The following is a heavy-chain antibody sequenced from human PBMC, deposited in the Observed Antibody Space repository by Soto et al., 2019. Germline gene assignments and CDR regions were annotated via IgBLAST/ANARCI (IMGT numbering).Heavy chain of an antibody. CDR1: GGTFSSYT. CDR3: ASHSRDMPQSDY. V-gene: IGHV1-69*02. CDR2: IIPILGIA. Sequence: SVKVSCKASGGTFSSYTISWVRQAPGQGLEWMGRIIPILGIANYAQKYQGRVTITADKSTSTAYMELSSLRSEDTAVYYCASHSRDMPQSDYWGQGTLVTVSS. J-gene: IGHJ4*02. D-gene: IGHD2-2*01.